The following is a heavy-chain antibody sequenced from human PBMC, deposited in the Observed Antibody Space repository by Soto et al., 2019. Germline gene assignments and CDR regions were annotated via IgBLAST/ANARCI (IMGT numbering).Heavy chain of an antibody. J-gene: IGHJ5*02. D-gene: IGHD6-19*01. CDR2: IYWDDDK. Sequence: QITLKESGPTLVKPTQTLTLTCTFSGFSLSTSGVGVGWIRQPPGKALEWLALIYWDDDKRYSPSLKSSLTITKDTSKNQVVLTMTNMDPVDTATYYCAHSIAVAGNFANWFDPWGQGTLVTVSS. CDR1: GFSLSTSGVG. CDR3: AHSIAVAGNFANWFDP. V-gene: IGHV2-5*02.